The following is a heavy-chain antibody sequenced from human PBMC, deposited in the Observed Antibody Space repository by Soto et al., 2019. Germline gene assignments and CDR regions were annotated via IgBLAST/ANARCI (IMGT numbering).Heavy chain of an antibody. J-gene: IGHJ4*02. D-gene: IGHD6-6*01. V-gene: IGHV3-30*18. CDR1: GITFTTYG. CDR2: VSYDGSHK. CDR3: AKEMYPRTVLDSSSPWGDY. Sequence: QVQLVQSGGGVIQPGKSLRLSCGASGITFTTYGMHWVRQTPGKGLEWVAVVSYDGSHKYYADSVKGRFTISRDDSKNTLYLQMNSLRVEDTAVYYCAKEMYPRTVLDSSSPWGDYWGQGTLVSVSS.